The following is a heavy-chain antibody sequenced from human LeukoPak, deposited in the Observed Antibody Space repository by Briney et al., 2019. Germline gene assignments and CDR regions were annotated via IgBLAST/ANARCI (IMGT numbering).Heavy chain of an antibody. D-gene: IGHD2-15*01. Sequence: GGSLRLSCAASGFTFSHYWMSWVRQSPEKGLEWVATIKNDGGDTLYADSVKGRLTSSRDDAKSSLFLQFHSLRVDDTAVYYCTRLAPGSSRDYWGQGTLVTVSP. CDR2: IKNDGGDT. CDR1: GFTFSHYW. CDR3: TRLAPGSSRDY. J-gene: IGHJ4*02. V-gene: IGHV3-7*01.